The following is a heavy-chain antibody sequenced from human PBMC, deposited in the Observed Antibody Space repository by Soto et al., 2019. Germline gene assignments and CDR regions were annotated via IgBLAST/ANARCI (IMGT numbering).Heavy chain of an antibody. Sequence: HLQLQESGPGLVKPSETLSLMCSVSDDSINSDKFYWGWIRQPPGKGLEWIGSIYYRGNAYYNPYLQTRVTISLDKSKSQFSLKLNSVTAADSAVYFCARLEGLATISYYFDFWGPGALVTVSS. J-gene: IGHJ4*02. CDR1: DDSINSDKFY. D-gene: IGHD3-9*01. CDR3: ARLEGLATISYYFDF. CDR2: IYYRGNA. V-gene: IGHV4-39*01.